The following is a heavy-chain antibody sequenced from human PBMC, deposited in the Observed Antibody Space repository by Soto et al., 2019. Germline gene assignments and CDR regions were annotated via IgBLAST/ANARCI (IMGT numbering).Heavy chain of an antibody. J-gene: IGHJ3*02. D-gene: IGHD3-22*01. V-gene: IGHV3-30*18. CDR3: AKEHRPPPGGYDAFDI. Sequence: GGSLRLSCAASGFTFSSYGMHWVRQAPGKGLEWVAVISYDGSNKYYADSVKGRFTISRANSKNTLYLQMNSLRAEDTAVYYCAKEHRPPPGGYDAFDIWGQGTMVTVSS. CDR1: GFTFSSYG. CDR2: ISYDGSNK.